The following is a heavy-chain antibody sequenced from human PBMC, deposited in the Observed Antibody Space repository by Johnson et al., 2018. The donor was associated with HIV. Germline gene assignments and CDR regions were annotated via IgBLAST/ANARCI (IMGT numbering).Heavy chain of an antibody. CDR2: IYSGGST. D-gene: IGHD6-13*01. J-gene: IGHJ3*02. CDR3: AKARGYSRSWYLGYDAFDI. V-gene: IGHV3-66*02. Sequence: EVQLVESGGGLVKPGGSLRLSCAASGFSISDYYMSWIRQAPGKGLEWVSVIYSGGSTYYADSVTGRFTISRDNAKNSLYLQMNSLRAEDTALYYCAKARGYSRSWYLGYDAFDIWGQGTMVTVSS. CDR1: GFSISDYY.